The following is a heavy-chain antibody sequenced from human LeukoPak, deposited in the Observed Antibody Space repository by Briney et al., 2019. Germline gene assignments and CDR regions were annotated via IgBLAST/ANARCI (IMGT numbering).Heavy chain of an antibody. CDR1: GYTFTSYG. V-gene: IGHV1-18*01. CDR3: ASYYGSGSFDY. D-gene: IGHD3-10*01. J-gene: IGHJ4*02. Sequence: GASVKVSCKPSGYTFTSYGISWVRHAPGHGLEWMGWISAYIGNTNYAQKLQGRVTMTTDTSTSTAYMALRSLRSDATAVYYCASYYGSGSFDYWGEGTPVTVSS. CDR2: ISAYIGNT.